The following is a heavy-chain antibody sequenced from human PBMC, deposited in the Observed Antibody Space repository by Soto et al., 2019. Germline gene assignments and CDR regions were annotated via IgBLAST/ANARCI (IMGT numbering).Heavy chain of an antibody. Sequence: GGSLRLSCAASGFSVGGNHLTWVRQAPGKRLEWVAVIHTSGDTYYADSVQGRFTISRDNPKNTVYLQMNSLRVGDTAMYFCARGVNDDSWGQGTLVTVSS. J-gene: IGHJ4*02. D-gene: IGHD2-8*01. V-gene: IGHV3-53*01. CDR1: GFSVGGNH. CDR2: IHTSGDT. CDR3: ARGVNDDS.